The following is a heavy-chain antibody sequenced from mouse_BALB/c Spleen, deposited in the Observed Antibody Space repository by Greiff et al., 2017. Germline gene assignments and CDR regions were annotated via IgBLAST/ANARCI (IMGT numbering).Heavy chain of an antibody. Sequence: EVKVVESGGGLVQPGGSRKLSCAASGFTFSSFGMHWVRQAPEKGLEWVAYISSGSSTIYYADTVKGRFTISRDNPKNTLFLQMTSLRSEDTAMYYCARAYYSSSPWFAYWGQGTLVTVSA. CDR3: ARAYYSSSPWFAY. CDR1: GFTFSSFG. V-gene: IGHV5-17*02. CDR2: ISSGSSTI. D-gene: IGHD1-1*01. J-gene: IGHJ3*01.